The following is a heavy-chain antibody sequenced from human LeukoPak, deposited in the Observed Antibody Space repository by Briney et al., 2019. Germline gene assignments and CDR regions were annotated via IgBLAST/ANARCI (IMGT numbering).Heavy chain of an antibody. Sequence: GGSLRLSCAASGFTFSSYWMSWVRQAPGKGLEWVANIKQDGSEKYYVDSVKGRFTISRDNAKNSLYLQMNSLRAEDTAVYYCARASINGDELGAFDIWGQGTMVTVSS. CDR1: GFTFSSYW. CDR2: IKQDGSEK. V-gene: IGHV3-7*03. J-gene: IGHJ3*02. CDR3: ARASINGDELGAFDI. D-gene: IGHD4-17*01.